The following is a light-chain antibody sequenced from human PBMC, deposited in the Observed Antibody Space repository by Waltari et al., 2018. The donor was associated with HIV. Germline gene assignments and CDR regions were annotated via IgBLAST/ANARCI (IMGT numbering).Light chain of an antibody. J-gene: IGLJ2*01. CDR2: YGS. CDR3: QVWDSGDDLVL. V-gene: IGLV3-21*04. CDR1: NIGNKN. Sequence: SYVLTQPPSVSVAPGKTATITCGGNNIGNKNVHWYQQKPGQAPVLVISYGSDRASGIPERISGSKSGNTATLTISRVEAGDEADYYCQVWDSGDDLVLFGGGTKVTVL.